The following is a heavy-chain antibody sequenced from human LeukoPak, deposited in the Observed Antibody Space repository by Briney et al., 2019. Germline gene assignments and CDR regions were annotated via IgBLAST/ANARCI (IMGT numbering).Heavy chain of an antibody. CDR2: ITPILGIA. CDR1: GGTFSSYA. Sequence: SVKVSCKASGGTFSSYAISWVRQAPGQGLEWMGRITPILGIANYAQKFQGRVTITADKSTSTAYMELSSLRSEDTAVYYCARGAAAAGTTGYYGMDVWAKGPRSPSP. D-gene: IGHD6-13*01. CDR3: ARGAAAAGTTGYYGMDV. J-gene: IGHJ6*02. V-gene: IGHV1-69*04.